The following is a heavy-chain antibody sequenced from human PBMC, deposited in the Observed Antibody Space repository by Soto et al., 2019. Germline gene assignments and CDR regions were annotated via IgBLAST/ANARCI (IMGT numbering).Heavy chain of an antibody. Sequence: PGESLKISCKGSGYNLTSYWIIWVRQIPGKGLEWMGNIDPTDSFTNYSPSFQGHVTTSTDKSMSTAYLQWGTLKASDTAMYYCARRGYDFWRGLDVWGQGTTVTVSS. V-gene: IGHV5-10-1*01. J-gene: IGHJ6*02. D-gene: IGHD3-3*01. CDR3: ARRGYDFWRGLDV. CDR2: IDPTDSFT. CDR1: GYNLTSYW.